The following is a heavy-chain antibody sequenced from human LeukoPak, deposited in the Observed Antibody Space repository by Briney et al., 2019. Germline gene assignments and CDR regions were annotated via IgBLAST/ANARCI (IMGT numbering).Heavy chain of an antibody. V-gene: IGHV3-7*01. J-gene: IGHJ4*02. D-gene: IGHD5-12*01. CDR2: IKQDGSEK. Sequence: GGSLLLSCGSSVFTFSSYSMNWVRQAPGKGLEWVANIKQDGSEKYYVDSVKGRFTISRDNAKNSLYLQMNSLRAEDTAVYYCARDIVATFCFDYWGQGTLDTVSS. CDR3: ARDIVATFCFDY. CDR1: VFTFSSYS.